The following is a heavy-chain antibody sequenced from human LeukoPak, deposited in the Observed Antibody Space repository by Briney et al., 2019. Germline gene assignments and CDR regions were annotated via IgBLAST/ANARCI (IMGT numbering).Heavy chain of an antibody. CDR2: INPNSGGT. V-gene: IGHV1-2*02. J-gene: IGHJ4*02. CDR3: ARAASSGYYYNYFDY. CDR1: GYTFTGYY. Sequence: GASVKVSCKASGYTFTGYYMHWVRQAPGQGLEWMGWINPNSGGTNYAQKFQGRVTMTRDTSISTAYMELSRLRSDDTAVYYCARAASSGYYYNYFDYWGQGTLVTVSS. D-gene: IGHD3-22*01.